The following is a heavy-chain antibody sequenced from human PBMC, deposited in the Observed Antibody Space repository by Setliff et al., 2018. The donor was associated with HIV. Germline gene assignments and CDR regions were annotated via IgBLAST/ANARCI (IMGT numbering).Heavy chain of an antibody. J-gene: IGHJ3*02. CDR2: IYPGDSDT. CDR3: AREVDVVTTSDAFDI. V-gene: IGHV5-51*01. D-gene: IGHD2-21*02. CDR1: GYSFSSYW. Sequence: PGESPKISCKGSGYSFSSYWIGWVRQMPGKGLEWMGIIYPGDSDTRYSPSFQGQVTISADKSISTAYLQCSSLKASDTAMYYCAREVDVVTTSDAFDIWGQGTMVTVSS.